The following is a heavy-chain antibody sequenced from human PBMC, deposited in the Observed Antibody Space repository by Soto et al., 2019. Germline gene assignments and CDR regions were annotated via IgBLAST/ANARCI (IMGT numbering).Heavy chain of an antibody. CDR3: ARLAVVPAAIKYGMDV. Sequence: GESLKISCKGSGYSFTSYWISWVRQMPGKGLEWMGRIDPSDSYTNYSPSFQGHVTISADKSISTAYLQWSSLKASDTAMYYCARLAVVPAAIKYGMDVWGQGTTVTVSS. V-gene: IGHV5-10-1*01. D-gene: IGHD2-2*01. CDR1: GYSFTSYW. J-gene: IGHJ6*02. CDR2: IDPSDSYT.